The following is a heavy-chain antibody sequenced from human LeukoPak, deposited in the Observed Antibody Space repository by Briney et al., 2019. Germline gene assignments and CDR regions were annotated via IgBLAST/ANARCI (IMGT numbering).Heavy chain of an antibody. J-gene: IGHJ4*02. CDR1: GFTFSDYY. D-gene: IGHD5-24*01. CDR3: AKESRDGYGPPYFDY. V-gene: IGHV3-11*04. CDR2: ISSSGSTI. Sequence: GGSLRLSCAASGFTFSDYYMSWIRQAPGKGLEWVSYISSSGSTIYYADSVKGRFTISRDNAKNSLYLQMNSLRAEDTAVYYCAKESRDGYGPPYFDYWGQGTLVTVSS.